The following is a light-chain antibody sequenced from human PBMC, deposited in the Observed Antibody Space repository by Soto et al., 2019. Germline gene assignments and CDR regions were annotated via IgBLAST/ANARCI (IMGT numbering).Light chain of an antibody. V-gene: IGLV2-14*01. CDR3: ISYTSSSTLVV. CDR1: SSDVGGYNY. J-gene: IGLJ2*01. Sequence: QSALTQPASMSGSPGQSITISCTGTSSDVGGYNYVSWYQQHPGKAPKLMIYDVSNRPSGVSNRFSGSKSGNTASLTISGLQAEDEADYYCISYTSSSTLVVFGGGIELTVL. CDR2: DVS.